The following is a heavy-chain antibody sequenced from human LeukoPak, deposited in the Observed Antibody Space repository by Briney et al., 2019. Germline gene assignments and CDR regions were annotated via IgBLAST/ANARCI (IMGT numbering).Heavy chain of an antibody. CDR3: ARDFRSGRRAFDI. D-gene: IGHD3-10*01. Sequence: SGGSLRLSCTASGFTFGDYDMSWVRQAPGKGLEWVSGINWNGGSTGYADSVKGRFTISRDNAKNSLYLQMNSLRAEDTALYYCARDFRSGRRAFDIWGQGTMVTVSS. CDR2: INWNGGST. CDR1: GFTFGDYD. V-gene: IGHV3-20*04. J-gene: IGHJ3*02.